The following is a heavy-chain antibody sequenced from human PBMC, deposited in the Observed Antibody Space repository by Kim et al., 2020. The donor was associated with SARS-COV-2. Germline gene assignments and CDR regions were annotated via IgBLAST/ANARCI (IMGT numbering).Heavy chain of an antibody. J-gene: IGHJ6*03. CDR1: GFTFSSYS. D-gene: IGHD1-26*01. V-gene: IGHV3-21*01. Sequence: GGSLRLSCAASGFTFSSYSMNWVRQAPGKGLEWVSSISSSSSYIYYADSVKGRFTISRDNAKNSLYLQMNSLRAEDTAVYYCARDSGSYVGKGLGGYMDVWGKGTTVTVSS. CDR2: ISSSSSYI. CDR3: ARDSGSYVGKGLGGYMDV.